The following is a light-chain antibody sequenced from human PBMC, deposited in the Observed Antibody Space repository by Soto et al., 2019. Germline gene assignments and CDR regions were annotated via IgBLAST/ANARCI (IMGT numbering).Light chain of an antibody. V-gene: IGKV1-27*01. Sequence: DIRMTQSPPSLSASVGDKINITCRASQGINNNLAWYQQKPGEVPKLLIYAASTLQSGVPSRFSGSGSGTVFTLTINSLQPEDFGSYYCQKYNSVPRTFGQGTNVEIK. CDR2: AAS. CDR3: QKYNSVPRT. J-gene: IGKJ1*01. CDR1: QGINNN.